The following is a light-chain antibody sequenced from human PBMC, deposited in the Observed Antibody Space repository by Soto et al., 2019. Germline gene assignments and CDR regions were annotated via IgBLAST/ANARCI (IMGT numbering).Light chain of an antibody. CDR2: WAS. Sequence: DIVMTQSPDSLAVSLGERATINCKSSQSVLYSSNDKNFLTWYQQKPGQPPKLLIYWASTRESGVPDRFSGSGSGTDFTLTISSLQAEDVEVYCCHQYYSTPWTFGQGTKVEIK. CDR3: HQYYSTPWT. J-gene: IGKJ1*01. CDR1: QSVLYSSNDKNF. V-gene: IGKV4-1*01.